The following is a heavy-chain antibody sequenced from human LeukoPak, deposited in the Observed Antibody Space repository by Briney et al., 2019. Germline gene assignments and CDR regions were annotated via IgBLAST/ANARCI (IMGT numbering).Heavy chain of an antibody. Sequence: PSETLSLTCAVYGGSFSGYYWSWIRQPPGKGLEWIGEINHSGSTNYNPSLKSRVTISVDTSKNQFSLKLSSVTAADTAVYYCARGAEVVVPAATIKEDAFDIWGQGTMVTVSS. J-gene: IGHJ3*02. V-gene: IGHV4-34*01. CDR2: INHSGST. CDR1: GGSFSGYY. D-gene: IGHD2-2*01. CDR3: ARGAEVVVPAATIKEDAFDI.